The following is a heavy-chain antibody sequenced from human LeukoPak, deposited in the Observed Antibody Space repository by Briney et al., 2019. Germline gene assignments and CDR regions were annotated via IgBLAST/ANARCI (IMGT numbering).Heavy chain of an antibody. J-gene: IGHJ4*02. D-gene: IGHD2-2*01. CDR2: INPNTGGT. V-gene: IGHV1-2*02. Sequence: ASVKVSCKASGYTFSGNFIHWVRQVPGLGLEWMGWINPNTGGTNSAEKFQGRVTLTRDTSLTTAYMELTSLRSDDTAVYYCARDPPAYPCTTTRCYPEVDYWGQGTLVTVSS. CDR3: ARDPPAYPCTTTRCYPEVDY. CDR1: GYTFSGNF.